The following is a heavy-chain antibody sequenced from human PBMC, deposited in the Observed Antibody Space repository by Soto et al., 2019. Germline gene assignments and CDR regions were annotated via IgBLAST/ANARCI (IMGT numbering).Heavy chain of an antibody. CDR1: GGTFSNSG. J-gene: IGHJ4*02. Sequence: QLHLVQSGAEVKKPGSSLKVSCKASGGTFSNSGISWVRQAPGQGLEWMGGIIPIFDTTNYAQKLQGRITIIADESTNTVYMELSNLRSADTGVYXXXRAPILVSVTLHENYFDSWGQGTLVTVSS. D-gene: IGHD2-21*02. V-gene: IGHV1-69*01. CDR3: XRAPILVSVTLHENYFDS. CDR2: IIPIFDTT.